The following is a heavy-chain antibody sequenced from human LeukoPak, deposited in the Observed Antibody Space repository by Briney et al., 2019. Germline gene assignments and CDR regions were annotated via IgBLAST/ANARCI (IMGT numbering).Heavy chain of an antibody. V-gene: IGHV3-11*01. J-gene: IGHJ6*03. CDR2: ISSSGSTI. CDR3: ARDPVLRYFDWFEKRDYYMDV. CDR1: GFTFSDYY. D-gene: IGHD3-9*01. Sequence: GGSLRLSCAASGFTFSDYYMSWIRQAPGKGLEWVSYISSSGSTIYYADSVKGRFTISRDNAKNSLYLQMNSLRAEDTAVYYCARDPVLRYFDWFEKRDYYMDVWGKGTTVTISS.